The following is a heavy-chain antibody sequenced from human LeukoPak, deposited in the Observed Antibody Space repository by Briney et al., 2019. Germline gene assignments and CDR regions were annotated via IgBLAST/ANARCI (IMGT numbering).Heavy chain of an antibody. D-gene: IGHD3-10*01. Sequence: GASVKVSCKASGYTFTGYYMHWVRQAPGQGLEWMGLINPNSGGTNYAQKFQGRVTMTRETSISTAYMGLSRLRSDDTAVYYCARAEGGWFGELLPFDYWGQGTLVTVSS. CDR3: ARAEGGWFGELLPFDY. CDR1: GYTFTGYY. J-gene: IGHJ4*02. V-gene: IGHV1-2*02. CDR2: INPNSGGT.